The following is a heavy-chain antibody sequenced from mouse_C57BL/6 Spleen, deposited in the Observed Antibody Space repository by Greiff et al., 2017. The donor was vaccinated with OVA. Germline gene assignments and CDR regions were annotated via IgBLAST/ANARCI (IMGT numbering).Heavy chain of an antibody. J-gene: IGHJ1*03. CDR1: GYTFTSYW. D-gene: IGHD1-1*01. Sequence: VQLQQPGAELVMPGASVKLSCKASGYTFTSYWMHWVKQRPGQGLEWIGEIDPSDSYTNYNQKFKGKSTLTVDKSSSTAYMQLSSLTSEDSAVYYCAIITTVVARSFDVWGTGTTVTVSS. CDR2: IDPSDSYT. V-gene: IGHV1-69*01. CDR3: AIITTVVARSFDV.